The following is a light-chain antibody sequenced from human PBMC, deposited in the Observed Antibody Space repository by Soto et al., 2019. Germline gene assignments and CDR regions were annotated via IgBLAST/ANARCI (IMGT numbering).Light chain of an antibody. CDR1: QTISSW. Sequence: DIQMTQSPSTLSGSVGDRVTITCRASQTISSWLAWYQQKPGKAPKLLIYKASTLESGVPLRFSGSGSETEFTLTISSLQPDDFATYYCQQYNSYSPITFGQGTRLEI. CDR3: QQYNSYSPIT. V-gene: IGKV1-5*03. J-gene: IGKJ5*01. CDR2: KAS.